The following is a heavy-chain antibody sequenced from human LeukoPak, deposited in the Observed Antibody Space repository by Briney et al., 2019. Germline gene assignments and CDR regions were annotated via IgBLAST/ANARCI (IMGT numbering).Heavy chain of an antibody. D-gene: IGHD5-24*01. CDR2: IYPGYSDT. CDR1: GYSFTSYW. J-gene: IGHJ4*02. V-gene: IGHV5-51*01. CDR3: ARQGKAEMATTYFDY. Sequence: GESPKISCRGSGYSFTSYWIGWGRQMPGKGLEGMGIIYPGYSDTRYSPSFQGQVTISADKSISTAYLQWSSLKASDTAMYYCARQGKAEMATTYFDYWGQGTLVTVSS.